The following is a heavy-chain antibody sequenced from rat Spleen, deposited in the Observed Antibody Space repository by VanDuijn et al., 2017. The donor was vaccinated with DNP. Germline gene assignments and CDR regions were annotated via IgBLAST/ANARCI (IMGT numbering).Heavy chain of an antibody. D-gene: IGHD1-11*01. CDR1: GFTFSDYN. CDR2: ITSSGGYT. CDR3: ATGVYGGYEDWFAN. J-gene: IGHJ3*01. V-gene: IGHV5S23*01. Sequence: EVQLVESGGNLVQPGRSLKLSCAASGFTFSDYNLAWVRQAPGKGLEWVASITSSGGYTYYPDSVKGRFTISRDNAKNTLYLQMSSLRSEDTATYYCATGVYGGYEDWFANWGQGTLVTVSS.